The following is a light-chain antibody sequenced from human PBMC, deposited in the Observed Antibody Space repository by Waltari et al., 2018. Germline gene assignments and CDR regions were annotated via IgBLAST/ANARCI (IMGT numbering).Light chain of an antibody. CDR2: EDK. CDR3: QSFDSTNPWV. J-gene: IGLJ3*02. CDR1: SGSIGSGY. V-gene: IGLV6-57*03. Sequence: NFMLTQPHSVSESPGKTITISCTRSSGSIGSGYVQWYQQRPGSAPTTMIYEDKKRPSVVPDLFSGSIDSSSNSASLTISGLKTEDEADYYCQSFDSTNPWVFGGGTKLTVL.